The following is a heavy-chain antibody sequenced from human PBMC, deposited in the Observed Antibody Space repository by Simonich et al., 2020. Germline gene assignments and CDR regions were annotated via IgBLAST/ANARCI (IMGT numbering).Heavy chain of an antibody. Sequence: QVQLQQWGAGLLKPSETLSLTCAVYGGSFSGYYWSWIRQPPGKGLEWIGEINHSGCTNNNPSIKSRVTISVDTSKNQFSLKLSSVTAADTAVYYCASPGGTAARDAFDIWGQGTMVTVSS. CDR1: GGSFSGYY. CDR3: ASPGGTAARDAFDI. D-gene: IGHD6-6*01. CDR2: INHSGCT. V-gene: IGHV4-34*01. J-gene: IGHJ3*02.